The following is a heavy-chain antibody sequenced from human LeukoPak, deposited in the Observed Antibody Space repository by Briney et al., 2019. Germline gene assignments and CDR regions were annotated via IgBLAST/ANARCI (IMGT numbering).Heavy chain of an antibody. CDR3: AKDYSVGGSGSYSWFDP. Sequence: GSLRLSCAASGFTFSSYAMTLVRQAPGKGLEWVSVISGSGDSTYYADSMKGRFTISRDNSKNTLYLEMNSLRAEDTAVYYCAKDYSVGGSGSYSWFDPWGQGTLVTVSS. V-gene: IGHV3-23*01. CDR2: ISGSGDST. J-gene: IGHJ5*02. D-gene: IGHD3-10*01. CDR1: GFTFSSYA.